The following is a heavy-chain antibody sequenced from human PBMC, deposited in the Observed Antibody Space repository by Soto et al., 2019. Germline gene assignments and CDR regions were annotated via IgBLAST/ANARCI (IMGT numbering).Heavy chain of an antibody. J-gene: IGHJ4*02. D-gene: IGHD6-13*01. CDR2: IRSSSNNI. CDR1: GFTLSSYS. V-gene: IGHV3-21*06. Sequence: EVQLVESGGGLVKPGGSLRLSCAASGFTLSSYSMNWVRKAPGKGLEWVSSIRSSSNNIYYADSVKGRFTSSRDNAKNSLYMQMNSLRAEDTGVYYCARVKSSSWYYFDYWGQRTLVTVCS. CDR3: ARVKSSSWYYFDY.